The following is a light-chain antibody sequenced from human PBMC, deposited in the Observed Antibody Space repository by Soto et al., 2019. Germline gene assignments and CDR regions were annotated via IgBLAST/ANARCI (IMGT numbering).Light chain of an antibody. J-gene: IGLJ3*02. Sequence: QLVLTQSPSASASLGASVTLTCTLSSGHSSYAIAWHQQQPEKGPRYLMTLNSDGSHSKGDGLPDRFSGSISGAERYLTSSSLHSEDAADYYCQTWGTGDWVFGGGTKLTVL. CDR1: SGHSSYA. V-gene: IGLV4-69*01. CDR3: QTWGTGDWV. CDR2: LNSDGSH.